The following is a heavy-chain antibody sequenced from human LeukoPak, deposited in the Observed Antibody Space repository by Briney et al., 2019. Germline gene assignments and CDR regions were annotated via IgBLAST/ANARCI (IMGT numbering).Heavy chain of an antibody. CDR3: ARSFVSSIAARHWYFDL. J-gene: IGHJ2*01. D-gene: IGHD6-6*01. Sequence: PSETLSLTCAVYGGSFSGYSWSWIRQPPGKGLEWIGEINHSGSTSYNPSLKSRVTILIDTSKNQFSLKLSSVTTADTAVYYCARSFVSSIAARHWYFDLWGRGTRVTVSS. CDR2: INHSGST. V-gene: IGHV4-34*01. CDR1: GGSFSGYS.